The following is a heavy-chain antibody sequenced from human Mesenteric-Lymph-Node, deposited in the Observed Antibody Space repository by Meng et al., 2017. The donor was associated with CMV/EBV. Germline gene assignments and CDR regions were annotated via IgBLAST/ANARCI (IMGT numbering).Heavy chain of an antibody. J-gene: IGHJ4*02. CDR2: IYSGDDA. CDR3: AKDANWRQFDY. D-gene: IGHD1-20*01. Sequence: GGSLRLSCAASGFTVSSKYMSWVRQAPGKGLEWVSVIYSGDDAYYADFVKGRFTISRDTSKNILYLQMNRLRAEDTAVYYCAKDANWRQFDYWGQGTLVTVSS. CDR1: GFTVSSKY. V-gene: IGHV3-66*02.